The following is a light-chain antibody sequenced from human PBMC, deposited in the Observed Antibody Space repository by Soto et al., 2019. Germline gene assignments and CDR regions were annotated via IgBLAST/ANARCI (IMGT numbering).Light chain of an antibody. V-gene: IGLV1-44*01. CDR2: INN. Sequence: QAVVTQPPSASGTPGQRVTISCSGSTSNIGSNTVVWYQQLPGTTPQLLIYINNQRPSGVPDRFSGSKSGTSASLAISGLQSEDEADYYCAAWDASLKAWVFGGGTKLTVL. CDR3: AAWDASLKAWV. CDR1: TSNIGSNT. J-gene: IGLJ3*02.